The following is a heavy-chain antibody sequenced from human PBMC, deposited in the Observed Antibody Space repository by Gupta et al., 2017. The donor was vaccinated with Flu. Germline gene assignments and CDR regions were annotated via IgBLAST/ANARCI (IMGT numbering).Heavy chain of an antibody. V-gene: IGHV3-23*01. CDR3: AKDPQTYDFWSGLLVYFDY. CDR1: GFTFSSYA. CDR2: ISGSGGST. D-gene: IGHD3-3*01. J-gene: IGHJ4*02. Sequence: EVQLLESGGGLVQPGGSLRLSCAASGFTFSSYAMSWVRQAPGKGLEWVSAISGSGGSTYYADSVKGRFTISRDNSKNTLYLQMNSLRAEDTAVYYCAKDPQTYDFWSGLLVYFDYWGQGTLVTVSS.